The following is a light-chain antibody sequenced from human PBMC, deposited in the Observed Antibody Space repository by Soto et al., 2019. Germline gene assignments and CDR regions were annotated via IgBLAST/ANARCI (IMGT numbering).Light chain of an antibody. CDR2: GNS. J-gene: IGLJ1*01. V-gene: IGLV1-40*01. Sequence: QSVLTQPPSVSGAPGQRVTISCTGSSSNIGAGYDVHWYQQLPGTAPKLLIYGNSNRPSGVPDRFSGSKSGTSASLATTGLQAEDEVDYYCQSYDSSLSGYVFGTGTKVTVL. CDR3: QSYDSSLSGYV. CDR1: SSNIGAGYD.